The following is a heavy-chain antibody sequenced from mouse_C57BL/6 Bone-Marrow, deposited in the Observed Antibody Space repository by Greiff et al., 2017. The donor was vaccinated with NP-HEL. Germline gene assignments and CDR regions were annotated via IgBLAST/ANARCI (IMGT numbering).Heavy chain of an antibody. CDR3: ARGGYDYPWFAY. CDR2: ISNGGGST. J-gene: IGHJ3*01. D-gene: IGHD2-4*01. CDR1: GFTFSDYY. Sequence: EVQLVESGGGLVQPGGSLKLSCAASGFTFSDYYMYWVRQTPEKRLEWVAYISNGGGSTYYPDTVKGRFTISRDNAKNTLYLQMSRLKSEDTAMYYCARGGYDYPWFAYWGQGTLVTVSA. V-gene: IGHV5-12*01.